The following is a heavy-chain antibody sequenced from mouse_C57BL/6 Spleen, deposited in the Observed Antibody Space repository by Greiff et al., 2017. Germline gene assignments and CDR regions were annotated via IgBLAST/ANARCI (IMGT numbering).Heavy chain of an antibody. CDR2: IYPGDGDT. Sequence: VQLQESGPELVKPGASVKISCKASGYAFSSSWMNWVKQRPGKGLEWIGRIYPGDGDTNYNGKFKGKATLTADKSSSTAYMQLSSLTSEDSAVYFCAREWGGNCYFDYWGQGTTLTVSS. D-gene: IGHD2-1*01. J-gene: IGHJ2*01. CDR3: AREWGGNCYFDY. V-gene: IGHV1-82*01. CDR1: GYAFSSSW.